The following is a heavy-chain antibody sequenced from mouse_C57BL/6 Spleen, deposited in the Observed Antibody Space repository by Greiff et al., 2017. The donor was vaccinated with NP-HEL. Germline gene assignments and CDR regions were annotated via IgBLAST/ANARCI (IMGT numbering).Heavy chain of an antibody. Sequence: EVKLVESGGGLVQPGGSLSLSCAASGFTFTDYYMSWVRQPPGKALEWLGFIRNKANGYTTEYSASVKGRFTISRDNSQSILYLQMNALRAEDSATYYCARSIYYDYDGGAFDYWGQGTTLTVSS. V-gene: IGHV7-3*01. CDR1: GFTFTDYY. CDR3: ARSIYYDYDGGAFDY. J-gene: IGHJ2*01. D-gene: IGHD2-4*01. CDR2: IRNKANGYTT.